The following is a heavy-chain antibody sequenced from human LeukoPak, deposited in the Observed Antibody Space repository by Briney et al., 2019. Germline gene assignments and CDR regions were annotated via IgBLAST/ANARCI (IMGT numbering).Heavy chain of an antibody. V-gene: IGHV4-59*01. CDR1: VAPSLVTT. D-gene: IGHD1-26*01. CDR2: SITVGA. Sequence: SETLSSPALSLVAPSLVTTGAGSGSPQGRDWSGLGISITVGANYNPSLKSRVTISVDTSKNQFSLKLSSVTAADTAVYYCARDNRLSIVGALDYWGQGTLVTVSS. CDR3: ARDNRLSIVGALDY. J-gene: IGHJ4*02.